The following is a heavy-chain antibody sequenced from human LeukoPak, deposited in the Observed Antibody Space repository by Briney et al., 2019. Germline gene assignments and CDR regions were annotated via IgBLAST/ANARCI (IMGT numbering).Heavy chain of an antibody. V-gene: IGHV3-73*01. CDR1: GFTFSGSA. J-gene: IGHJ3*02. D-gene: IGHD2/OR15-2a*01. CDR2: IRSKANSYAT. Sequence: GGSLRLSCAASGFTFSGSAMHWVRQASGKGLEWVGRIRSKANSYATAYAASVKGRFTTSRDDSKNTAYLQMNSLKTEDTAVYYCGVNVIVHRMDAFDIWGQGTMVTVSS. CDR3: GVNVIVHRMDAFDI.